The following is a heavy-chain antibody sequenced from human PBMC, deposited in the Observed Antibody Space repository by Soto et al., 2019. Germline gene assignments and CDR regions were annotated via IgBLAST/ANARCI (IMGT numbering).Heavy chain of an antibody. J-gene: IGHJ4*02. D-gene: IGHD1-26*01. CDR1: GGSISNSNW. CDR2: IFHSGST. V-gene: IGHV4-4*02. Sequence: SETLSLTCAVFGGSISNSNWWTWVRQPPGKGLDWIGEIFHSGSTNYNSSLMGRVTISVDKANNQFSLKLSSVTAADTAVYYCAHRPIVGAAIWGQGTLVTVSS. CDR3: AHRPIVGAAI.